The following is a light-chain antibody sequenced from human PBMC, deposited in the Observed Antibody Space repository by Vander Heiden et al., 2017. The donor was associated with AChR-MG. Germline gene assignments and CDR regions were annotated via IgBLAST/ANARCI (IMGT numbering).Light chain of an antibody. V-gene: IGKV3-20*01. J-gene: IGKJ5*01. CDR1: QSVSSAY. Sequence: EIVLTQCPGTLSLSPGERATLSCRASQSVSSAYLAWYQQKPGQAPGLLIYGAASRATGIPDRFSGSGSGTDFTLTISRLEPEDFAVYYCLQYGSSPITFGQGTRLEIK. CDR2: GAA. CDR3: LQYGSSPIT.